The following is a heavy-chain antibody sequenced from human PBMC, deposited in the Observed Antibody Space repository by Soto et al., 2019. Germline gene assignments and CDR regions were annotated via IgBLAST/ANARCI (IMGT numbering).Heavy chain of an antibody. V-gene: IGHV1-3*01. CDR3: AKSRYSDSSGDFYDY. Sequence: ASVKVSCKASGYTFTSYAMHWVRQAPGQRLEWMGWINAGNGNTKYSQKFQGRVTITRDTSASTAYMELSSLRSEDTAVYYCAKSRYSDSSGDFYDYWGQGTLVTVSS. J-gene: IGHJ4*02. CDR2: INAGNGNT. CDR1: GYTFTSYA. D-gene: IGHD3-22*01.